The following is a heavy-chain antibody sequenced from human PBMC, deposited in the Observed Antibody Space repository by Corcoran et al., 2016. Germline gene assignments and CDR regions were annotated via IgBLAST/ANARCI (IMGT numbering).Heavy chain of an antibody. D-gene: IGHD6-13*01. CDR1: GYTFTSYD. CDR3: ARGTFLAAAGSYYFDY. Sequence: QVQLVQSGAEVKKPGASVKVSCKASGYTFTSYDINWVRQATGQGLEWMGWMHPKSGNTGYAQKFQGRVTMTRSTSISTAYMELSSLRAEDTAVYYGARGTFLAAAGSYYFDYWGQGTLVTVSS. J-gene: IGHJ4*02. V-gene: IGHV1-8*01. CDR2: MHPKSGNT.